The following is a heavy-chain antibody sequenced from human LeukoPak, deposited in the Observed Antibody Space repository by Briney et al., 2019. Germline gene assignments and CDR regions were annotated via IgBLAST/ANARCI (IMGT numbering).Heavy chain of an antibody. CDR1: GGSFSGYY. Sequence: SETLSLTCAVYGGSFSGYYWSWIRQPPGKGLEWIGEINHSGSTNYNASLKSRVTISVDTSKNQFSLKLSSVTAADTAVYYCARRRPMYYDILTGYYDYWGQGTLVTVSS. V-gene: IGHV4-34*01. D-gene: IGHD3-9*01. J-gene: IGHJ4*02. CDR3: ARRRPMYYDILTGYYDY. CDR2: INHSGST.